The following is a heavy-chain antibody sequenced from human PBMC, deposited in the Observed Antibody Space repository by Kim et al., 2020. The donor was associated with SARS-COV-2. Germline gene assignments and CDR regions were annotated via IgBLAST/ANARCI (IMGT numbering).Heavy chain of an antibody. V-gene: IGHV3-30*04. CDR2: ISYDGSNK. CDR1: GFTFSSYA. J-gene: IGHJ6*02. CDR3: ARGSGRISMIVVFITRYGMDV. D-gene: IGHD3-22*01. Sequence: GGSLRLFCAASGFTFSSYAMHWVRQAPGKGLEWVAVISYDGSNKYYADSVKGRFTISRDNSKNTLYLQMNSLRAEDTAVYYCARGSGRISMIVVFITRYGMDVWGQGTAVTVSS.